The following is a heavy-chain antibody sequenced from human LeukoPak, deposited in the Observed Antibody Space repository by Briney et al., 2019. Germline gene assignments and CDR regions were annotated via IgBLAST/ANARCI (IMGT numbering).Heavy chain of an antibody. D-gene: IGHD4-17*01. CDR3: ARHVGYGDFSFDY. CDR1: GGSISSYY. CDR2: IYYSGST. V-gene: IGHV4-59*08. J-gene: IGHJ4*02. Sequence: SETLSLTCTVSGGSISSYYWSWIRQAPGKGLEWIGYIYYSGSTNYNPSLKSRVTIPVDTSKNQFSLKLSSVTAADTAVYYCARHVGYGDFSFDYWGQGTLVTVSS.